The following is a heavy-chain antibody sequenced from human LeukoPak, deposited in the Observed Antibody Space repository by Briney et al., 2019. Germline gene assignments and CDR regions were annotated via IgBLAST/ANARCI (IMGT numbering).Heavy chain of an antibody. J-gene: IGHJ6*02. CDR2: ISGSGGST. Sequence: GGSLRLSCAASGFTFSSYAMSWVRQAPGKGLEWASAISGSGGSTYYADSVKGRFTISRDNSKNTLYLQMNSLRAEDTAVYYCAKPYQLRTYYYYGMDVWGQGTTVTVSS. D-gene: IGHD2-2*01. CDR3: AKPYQLRTYYYYGMDV. V-gene: IGHV3-23*01. CDR1: GFTFSSYA.